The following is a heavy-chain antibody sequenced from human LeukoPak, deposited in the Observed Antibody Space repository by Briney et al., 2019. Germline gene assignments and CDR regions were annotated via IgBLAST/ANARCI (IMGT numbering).Heavy chain of an antibody. V-gene: IGHV4-39*01. CDR1: GGSISSSSYY. CDR2: IYYSGST. D-gene: IGHD3-3*01. CDR3: ARRAIWSAVRDY. Sequence: KPSETLSLTCTVSGGSISSSSYYWGWIRQPPGKGLEWIGSIYYSGSTYYNPSLKSRVTISVDTSKNQFSLKLSSVTAADTAVYYCARRAIWSAVRDYWGQGTLVTVSS. J-gene: IGHJ4*02.